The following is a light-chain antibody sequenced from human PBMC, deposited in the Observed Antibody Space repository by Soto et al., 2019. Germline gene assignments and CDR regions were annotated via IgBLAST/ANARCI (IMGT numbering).Light chain of an antibody. CDR2: AAS. J-gene: IGKJ5*01. CDR1: QGISSY. V-gene: IGKV1-8*01. Sequence: AIRMTQSQSSLSASTGDRVTITCRASQGISSYLAWYQQKPGKAPKLLIYAASTLQSGVPSRFSGSGSGTDFTLTISCLQSEDFATYYCQQYYSYPPITFGQGTRLEIK. CDR3: QQYYSYPPIT.